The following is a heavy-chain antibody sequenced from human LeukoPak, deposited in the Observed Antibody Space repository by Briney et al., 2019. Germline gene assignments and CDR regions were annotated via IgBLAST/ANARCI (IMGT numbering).Heavy chain of an antibody. CDR2: VYYSGST. Sequence: SQTLSLTCTVSSGSISSGGYYWSWIRQHPGKGLEWIGYVYYSGSTYYNPSLKSRVTISVDTSKNQFSLKLSSVTAADTAVYYCARALGVVVPAHWFDPWGQGTLITVSS. V-gene: IGHV4-31*03. CDR1: SGSISSGGYY. CDR3: ARALGVVVPAHWFDP. J-gene: IGHJ5*02. D-gene: IGHD2-2*01.